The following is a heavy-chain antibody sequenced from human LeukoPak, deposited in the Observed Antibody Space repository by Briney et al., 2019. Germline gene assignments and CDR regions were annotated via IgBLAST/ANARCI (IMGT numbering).Heavy chain of an antibody. Sequence: GGSLRLSCAASGFTFSAYYMSWIRQAPGKGLEWVSYISSSGSIIYYADSVKGRFTISRDNAKNSLYLQMNSLRAEDTAVYYCAKGLAVAGLLYFQHWGQGTLVTVSS. CDR1: GFTFSAYY. CDR3: AKGLAVAGLLYFQH. J-gene: IGHJ1*01. V-gene: IGHV3-11*01. D-gene: IGHD6-19*01. CDR2: ISSSGSII.